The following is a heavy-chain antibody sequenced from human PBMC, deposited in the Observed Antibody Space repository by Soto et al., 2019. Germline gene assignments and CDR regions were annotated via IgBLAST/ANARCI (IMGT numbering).Heavy chain of an antibody. D-gene: IGHD3-10*01. CDR2: IFYSGNT. CDR3: ARYRWVRGVTGYYYYGMDV. Sequence: PSATRSLTCSVSSCSISRHYLSLLRQPPGKGLEWIGFIFYSGNTNYNPSLKSRVTISVDTSKNQFSLKLSSVTAADTAVYYCARYRWVRGVTGYYYYGMDVWGQGTTVTVSS. J-gene: IGHJ6*02. CDR1: SCSISRHY. V-gene: IGHV4-59*11.